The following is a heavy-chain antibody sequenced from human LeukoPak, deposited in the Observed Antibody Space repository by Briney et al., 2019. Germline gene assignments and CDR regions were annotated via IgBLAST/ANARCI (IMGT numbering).Heavy chain of an antibody. V-gene: IGHV4-59*12. D-gene: IGHD3-16*01. Sequence: SETLSLTCIVSSGSISSYYWSWIRQPPGKGLEWIGSIYYSGSTYYNPSLKSRVTISVDTSKNQFSLKLSSVTAADTAVYYCARDGSLLTKGFDYWGQGTLVTVSS. CDR2: IYYSGST. CDR3: ARDGSLLTKGFDY. CDR1: SGSISSYY. J-gene: IGHJ4*02.